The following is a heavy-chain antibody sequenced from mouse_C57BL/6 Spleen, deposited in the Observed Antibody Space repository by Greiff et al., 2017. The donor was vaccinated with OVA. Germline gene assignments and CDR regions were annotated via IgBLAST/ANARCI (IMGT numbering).Heavy chain of an antibody. CDR1: GYTFTSYW. J-gene: IGHJ2*01. CDR2: IYPGSGST. V-gene: IGHV1-55*01. CDR3: ARSGMVKDY. D-gene: IGHD2-3*01. Sequence: QVQLQQSGAELVKPGASVKMSCKASGYTFTSYWITWVKQRPGQGLEWIGDIYPGSGSTNSNEKFKSKATLTVDTSSSTAYMQLSSLTSEDSAVYYCARSGMVKDYWGQGTTLTVSS.